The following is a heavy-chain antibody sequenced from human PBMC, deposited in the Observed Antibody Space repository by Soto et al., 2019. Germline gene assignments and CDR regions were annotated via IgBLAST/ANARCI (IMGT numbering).Heavy chain of an antibody. CDR2: VNPKSGGT. D-gene: IGHD2-8*01. J-gene: IGHJ6*02. V-gene: IGHV1-2*04. CDR3: ARGDSTDCSNGVCSFFYNHDMDV. CDR1: GYSFTDYH. Sequence: ASVKVSCKASGYSFTDYHIHWLRQAPGQGLEWLGRVNPKSGGTSTAQKFQGWVTMTTDTSISTASMELTRLTSDDTAIYYCARGDSTDCSNGVCSFFYNHDMDVWGQGTTVTVSS.